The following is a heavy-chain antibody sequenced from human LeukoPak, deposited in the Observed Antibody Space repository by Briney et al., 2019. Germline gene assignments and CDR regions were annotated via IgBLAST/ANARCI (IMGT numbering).Heavy chain of an antibody. Sequence: PGGSLRLSCAASGFTFDDYAMHWVRQAPGKGLEWVSGISWNSGSIGYADSVKGRFTISRDNAKNSLYLQMNSLRAEDTAVYYCARSGGYFDWLSNHDAFDIWGQGTMVTVSS. V-gene: IGHV3-9*01. CDR3: ARSGGYFDWLSNHDAFDI. D-gene: IGHD3-9*01. CDR2: ISWNSGSI. CDR1: GFTFDDYA. J-gene: IGHJ3*02.